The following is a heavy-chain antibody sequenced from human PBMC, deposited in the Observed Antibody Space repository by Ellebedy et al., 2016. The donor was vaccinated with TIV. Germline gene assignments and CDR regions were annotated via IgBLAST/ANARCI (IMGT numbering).Heavy chain of an antibody. CDR2: ISGSGGST. CDR1: GFTFSSYA. CDR3: AKGSAEQDYYYYYYMDV. Sequence: GESLKISXAASGFTFSSYAMSWVRQAPGKGLEWVSAISGSGGSTYYADSVKGRFTISRDNSKNTLYLQMNSLRAEDTAVYYCAKGSAEQDYYYYYYMDVWGKGTTVTVSS. D-gene: IGHD6-13*01. V-gene: IGHV3-23*01. J-gene: IGHJ6*03.